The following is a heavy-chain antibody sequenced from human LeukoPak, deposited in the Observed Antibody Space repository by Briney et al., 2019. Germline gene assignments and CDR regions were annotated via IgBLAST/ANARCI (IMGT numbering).Heavy chain of an antibody. CDR1: VYTFTGYY. Sequence: ASVKVSCKASVYTFTGYYMHWVRQAPGQGLEGMGWINPNSGGTNYAQKFQGRVTMTRDTSTSTAYMELSRLRSDDTAVYSCARGGRVGATFPLDYWGQGTLVTVSS. V-gene: IGHV1-2*02. CDR2: INPNSGGT. CDR3: ARGGRVGATFPLDY. D-gene: IGHD1-26*01. J-gene: IGHJ4*02.